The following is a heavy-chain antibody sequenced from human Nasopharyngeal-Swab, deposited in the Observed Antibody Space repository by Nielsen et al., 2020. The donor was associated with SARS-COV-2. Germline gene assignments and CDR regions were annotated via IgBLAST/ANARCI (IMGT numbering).Heavy chain of an antibody. Sequence: GESLEISCAASGFSFSTFWMHWVRQVPGEGLVWVSRINTDGRRTNYAESVKGRFTISRDNVKNMLYLQMNNLRPEDTAVYYCARDLGGFGGYWGQGTLATVSS. V-gene: IGHV3-74*01. J-gene: IGHJ4*02. CDR3: ARDLGGFGGY. CDR2: INTDGRRT. CDR1: GFSFSTFW. D-gene: IGHD4-23*01.